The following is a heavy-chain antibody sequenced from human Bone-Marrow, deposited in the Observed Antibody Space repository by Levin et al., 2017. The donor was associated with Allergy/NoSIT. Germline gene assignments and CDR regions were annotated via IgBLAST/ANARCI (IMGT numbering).Heavy chain of an antibody. J-gene: IGHJ5*02. CDR3: ARSPYYYDSSGLNWFDP. D-gene: IGHD3-22*01. Sequence: PVASVKVSCKASGDTFNRYAFSWVRQAPGQGPEWMGGTIPIFETANYAQKFQGRVTITADESTSTAYMELSSLRSEDTAVYFCARSPYYYDSSGLNWFDPWGQGTLVTVSS. V-gene: IGHV1-69*13. CDR2: TIPIFETA. CDR1: GDTFNRYA.